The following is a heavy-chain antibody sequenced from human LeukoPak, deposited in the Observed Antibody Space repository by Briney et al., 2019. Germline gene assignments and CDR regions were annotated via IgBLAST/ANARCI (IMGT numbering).Heavy chain of an antibody. CDR2: ISYDGSNE. CDR3: ARVGYYASGPFSYFDY. V-gene: IGHV3-30-3*01. D-gene: IGHD3-10*01. CDR1: GFTFSGYA. J-gene: IGHJ4*02. Sequence: PGGSLRLSCAASGFTFSGYAMHWLRQAPGKGLEWVAVISYDGSNEYYADSVKGRFTISRDNSKNTLYLQMNSLSVEDTAVYYCARVGYYASGPFSYFDYWGQGTLVTVSS.